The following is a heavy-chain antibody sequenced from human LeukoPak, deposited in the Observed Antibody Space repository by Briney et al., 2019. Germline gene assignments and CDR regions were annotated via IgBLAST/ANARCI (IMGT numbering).Heavy chain of an antibody. D-gene: IGHD2-2*01. J-gene: IGHJ4*02. CDR2: ISDTGYYI. V-gene: IGHV3-21*01. CDR3: ARDTRLMYYFDF. Sequence: VSSISDTGYYIYYAGSVKGRFTISRDNAKNSLFLQMNNLRAEDTAVYYCARDTRLMYYFDFWGQGALVTVSS.